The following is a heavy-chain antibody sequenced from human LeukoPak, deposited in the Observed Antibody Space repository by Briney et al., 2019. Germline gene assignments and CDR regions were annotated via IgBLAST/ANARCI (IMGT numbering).Heavy chain of an antibody. CDR2: IKADGSGT. J-gene: IGHJ6*02. CDR1: GFNIGPYA. V-gene: IGHV3-43*02. CDR3: ATWAFYHNLDV. Sequence: GGSLRLSCAASGFNIGPYAMYWVRQGPGRGPEWVSVIKADGSGTFYSDSVRGRFTTSRDNSKNSLYLQMSSLTSDDTALYYCATWAFYHNLDVWGQGTTVAVSS. D-gene: IGHD2/OR15-2a*01.